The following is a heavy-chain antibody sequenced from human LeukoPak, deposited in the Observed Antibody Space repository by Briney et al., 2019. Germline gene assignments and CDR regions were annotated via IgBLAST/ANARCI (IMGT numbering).Heavy chain of an antibody. V-gene: IGHV4-39*07. CDR2: IYYSGSS. J-gene: IGHJ4*02. CDR3: ARGYGDLHY. CDR1: GGSISSSGYY. Sequence: PSETLSLTCSVSGGSISSSGYYWDWIRQPPGKGLEWIGSIYYSGSSYYNPSLSSRVTISVDTSKNQFSLKLRSVTAADTAVYSCARGYGDLHYWGQGTLVTVSS. D-gene: IGHD4-17*01.